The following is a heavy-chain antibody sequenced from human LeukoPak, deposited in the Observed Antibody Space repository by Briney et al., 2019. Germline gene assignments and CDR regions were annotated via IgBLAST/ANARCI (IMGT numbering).Heavy chain of an antibody. CDR3: ANVPLQYGAAAGPFDP. CDR1: GFTFSSYA. CDR2: ISGSGGST. J-gene: IGHJ5*02. Sequence: GGSLRLSCAASGFTFSSYAMSWVRQAPGKGLEWVSAISGSGGSTYYADSVKGRFTISRDNSKNTLYLQMNSLRAEDTAVYYCANVPLQYGAAAGPFDPWGQGTLITVSS. V-gene: IGHV3-23*01. D-gene: IGHD6-13*01.